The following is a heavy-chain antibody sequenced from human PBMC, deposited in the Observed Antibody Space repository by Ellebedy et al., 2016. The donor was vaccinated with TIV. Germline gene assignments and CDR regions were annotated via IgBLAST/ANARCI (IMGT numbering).Heavy chain of an antibody. CDR2: IGTAGDT. CDR3: ARGGLGDGDYVLDY. Sequence: GESLKISCAASGFTFSSYGMHWVRQATGKGLEWVSAIGTAGDTYYPGSVKGRFTISRENAKNSLYLQMNSLRAGDTAVYYCARGGLGDGDYVLDYWGQGTLVTVSS. D-gene: IGHD4-17*01. J-gene: IGHJ4*02. V-gene: IGHV3-13*01. CDR1: GFTFSSYG.